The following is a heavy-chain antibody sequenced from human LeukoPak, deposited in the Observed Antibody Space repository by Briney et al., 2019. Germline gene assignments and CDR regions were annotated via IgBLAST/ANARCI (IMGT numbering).Heavy chain of an antibody. CDR3: ARDQGDY. CDR1: GGSVSSSSYY. V-gene: IGHV4-61*01. J-gene: IGHJ4*02. CDR2: IYYSGST. Sequence: PSETLSLTCTVSGGSVSSSSYYWSWIRQPPGKGLEWIGYIYYSGSTNYDPSLKSRVIISVDTSKNQFSLKLSSVTAADTAVYYCARDQGDYWGQGTLVTSPQ.